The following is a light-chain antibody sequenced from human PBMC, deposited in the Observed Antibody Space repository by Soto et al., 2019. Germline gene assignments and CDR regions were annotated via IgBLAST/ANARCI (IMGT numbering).Light chain of an antibody. CDR2: AAS. CDR3: QQYYSYPYT. V-gene: IGKV1-39*01. CDR1: QSIISY. J-gene: IGKJ5*01. Sequence: DIQMTQSPSSLSASVGDRVTITCRASQSIISYLNWYQQKPGKAPKLLIYAASTLQSGVPSRFSGSGSGTDFTLTISCLQSEDFATYYCQQYYSYPYTFGQGTRLEIK.